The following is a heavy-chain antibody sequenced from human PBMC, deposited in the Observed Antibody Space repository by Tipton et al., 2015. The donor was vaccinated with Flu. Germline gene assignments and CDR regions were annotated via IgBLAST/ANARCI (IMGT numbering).Heavy chain of an antibody. V-gene: IGHV4-61*02. CDR3: ARDPSLGMPDYFDS. D-gene: IGHD2-2*01. J-gene: IGHJ4*02. CDR1: GGSIISGSHY. Sequence: TLSLTCTVSGGSIISGSHYWSWIRQPAGKGLEWIGRIYTSGRTDYNPSLKGRITISVDTSMSQFSLQLTSVTAADTAVYYCARDPSLGMPDYFDSWGQGILVTASS. CDR2: IYTSGRT.